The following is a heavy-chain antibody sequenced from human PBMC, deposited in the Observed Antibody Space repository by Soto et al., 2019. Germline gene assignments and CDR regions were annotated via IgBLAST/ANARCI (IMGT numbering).Heavy chain of an antibody. D-gene: IGHD3-22*01. J-gene: IGHJ4*02. Sequence: SVKVSCKASGGTFSSYAISWVRQAPGQGLEWMGGIIPILGTANYAQKFQGRVTITADESTSTAYMELSSLRSEDTAVYYCASRSSYDDSSGFWSYWGQGTLVTVSS. CDR3: ASRSSYDDSSGFWSY. V-gene: IGHV1-69*13. CDR1: GGTFSSYA. CDR2: IIPILGTA.